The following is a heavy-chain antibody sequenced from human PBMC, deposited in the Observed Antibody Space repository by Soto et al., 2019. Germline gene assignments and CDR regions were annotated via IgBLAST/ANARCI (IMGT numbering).Heavy chain of an antibody. Sequence: QVQLVQSGAEVKKPGASVKVSCKASGYTFTSYGISWVRQAPGQGLEWMGWISPYNGNTNYAQKLQGRVTMTTDTSTSTAYMELRSLRSDDTAGYFCARELGGGGYYVWFDPWGQGTLVTVSS. CDR3: ARELGGGGYYVWFDP. CDR2: ISPYNGNT. D-gene: IGHD1-26*01. J-gene: IGHJ5*02. CDR1: GYTFTSYG. V-gene: IGHV1-18*01.